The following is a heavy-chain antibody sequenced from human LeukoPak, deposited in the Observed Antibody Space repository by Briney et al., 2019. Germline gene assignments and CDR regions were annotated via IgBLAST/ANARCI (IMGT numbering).Heavy chain of an antibody. CDR2: IIPIFGTA. Sequence: SVKVSCRASGGTFSSYAISWVRQAPGQGLEWMGGIIPIFGTANYAQKFQGRVTITADKSTSTAYMELSSLRSEDTAVYYCARDKALKGVAARYAFDIWGQGTMVTVSS. J-gene: IGHJ3*02. CDR3: ARDKALKGVAARYAFDI. D-gene: IGHD2-15*01. CDR1: GGTFSSYA. V-gene: IGHV1-69*06.